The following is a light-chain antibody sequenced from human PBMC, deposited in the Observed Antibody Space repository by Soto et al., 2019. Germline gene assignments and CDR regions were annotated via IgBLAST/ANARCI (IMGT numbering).Light chain of an antibody. V-gene: IGLV2-14*01. CDR3: TSYTSSNTLYV. Sequence: QSVLTQPASVSGSPGQSITISCTGTSSDVGAYDFVSWYQQHPDKAPKLMIYDVSNRPSGVSDRFSGSKSGNTASLTISGLLAEDEADYYCTSYTSSNTLYVFGTGTKVTVL. J-gene: IGLJ1*01. CDR2: DVS. CDR1: SSDVGAYDF.